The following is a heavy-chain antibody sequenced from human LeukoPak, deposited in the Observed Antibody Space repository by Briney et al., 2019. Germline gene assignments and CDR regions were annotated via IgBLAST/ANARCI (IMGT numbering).Heavy chain of an antibody. Sequence: GASVKVSCKASGYTFPSYYMHWVRQAPGQGLEWMGIINPSGGSTSYAQKFQGRVTMTRDMSTSTVYMELSSLRSEDTAVYYCARDCCGDYYLVYWGQGTLGTVSS. CDR2: INPSGGST. CDR3: ARDCCGDYYLVY. V-gene: IGHV1-46*01. D-gene: IGHD2-21*02. J-gene: IGHJ4*01. CDR1: GYTFPSYY.